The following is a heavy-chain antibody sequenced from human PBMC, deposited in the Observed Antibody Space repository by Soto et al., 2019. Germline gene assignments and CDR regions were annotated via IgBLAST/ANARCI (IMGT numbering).Heavy chain of an antibody. CDR1: GFSLSTSGMC. CDR3: ARARCGYNRGPYDC. D-gene: IGHD5-12*01. J-gene: IGHJ6*01. V-gene: IGHV2-70*11. CDR2: IDWDDDK. Sequence: SGPTLVNPTQTLTLTCTFSGFSLSTSGMCVSWIRQPPGKALEWLARIDWDDDKYYSTSLETRLTISKDTSKNQVVLTMTNRDPVDTAVYYCARARCGYNRGPYDCRGQRSMVAVSS.